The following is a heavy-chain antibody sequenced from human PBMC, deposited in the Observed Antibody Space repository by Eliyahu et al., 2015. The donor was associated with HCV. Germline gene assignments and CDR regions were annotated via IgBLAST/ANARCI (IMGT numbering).Heavy chain of an antibody. J-gene: IGHJ5*02. CDR2: IYPEDSDT. V-gene: IGHV5-51*01. CDR1: GDTFNRFW. D-gene: IGHD3-16*01. CDR3: ARTWTALGDRFDP. Sequence: EVQLVQSRAEVKKPGXSLKISCKGSGDTFNRFWIGWVRQLPGKGLEYMGIIYPEDSDTRYSPAFQGRVTISADRSINSAFLEWNSLKASDTATYYCARTWTALGDRFDPWGQGTLVTVSS.